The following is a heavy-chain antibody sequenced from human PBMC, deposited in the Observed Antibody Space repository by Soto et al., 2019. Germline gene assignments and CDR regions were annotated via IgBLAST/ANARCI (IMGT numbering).Heavy chain of an antibody. J-gene: IGHJ5*02. D-gene: IGHD3-10*01. V-gene: IGHV4-31*03. Sequence: QVQLQESGPGLVKPSQTLSLTCTVSGGSINSGGYYWSWIRPHPGKGLEWIGYIYNSGSTYYNPSLKSRITISVDTSQNQFSLKRRAVTVADTAVYYGDREEVAYYGSGSYYWCDPWGQGTLVTVSS. CDR1: GGSINSGGYY. CDR3: DREEVAYYGSGSYYWCDP. CDR2: IYNSGST.